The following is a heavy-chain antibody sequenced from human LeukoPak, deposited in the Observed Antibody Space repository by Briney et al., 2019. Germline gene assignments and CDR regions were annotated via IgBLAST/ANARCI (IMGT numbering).Heavy chain of an antibody. CDR3: ARDHQQSSGWYAHYFDY. Sequence: GGSLRLSCAASRFTFSDYYMSWIRQAPGKGLEWVSYISSSSSTIYYADSVKGRFTISRDNAKHSLYLQMNSLRAEDTAVYYCARDHQQSSGWYAHYFDYWGQGTLVTVSS. D-gene: IGHD6-19*01. V-gene: IGHV3-11*04. CDR2: ISSSSSTI. J-gene: IGHJ4*02. CDR1: RFTFSDYY.